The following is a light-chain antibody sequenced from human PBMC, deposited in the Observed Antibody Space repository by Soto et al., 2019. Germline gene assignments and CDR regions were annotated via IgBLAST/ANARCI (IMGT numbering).Light chain of an antibody. Sequence: QSVLTQQPSVSASLGQKVTISRSESKSNRGNNFVSWYTQLPGTAPKLLIYDNSQRPSWIPDRFSGSKSGTSATLGITGLQTGEDDDHYCGTWHTSMSGVVIASGTKVIV. CDR1: KSNRGNNF. CDR2: DNS. CDR3: GTWHTSMSGVV. V-gene: IGLV1-51*01. J-gene: IGLJ1*01.